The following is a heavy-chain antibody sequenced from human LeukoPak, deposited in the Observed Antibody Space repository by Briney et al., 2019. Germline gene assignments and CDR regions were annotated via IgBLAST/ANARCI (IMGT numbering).Heavy chain of an antibody. CDR1: GGTFSSYA. Sequence: ASVKVSCKASGGTFSSYAISWVRQAPGQGLEWMGWINPNSGGTNYAQKFQGRVTMTRDTSIGTAYMELSRLRSDDTAVYYCAFVDFWSASRPEWGQGTLVTVSS. V-gene: IGHV1-2*02. D-gene: IGHD3-3*01. CDR3: AFVDFWSASRPE. J-gene: IGHJ4*02. CDR2: INPNSGGT.